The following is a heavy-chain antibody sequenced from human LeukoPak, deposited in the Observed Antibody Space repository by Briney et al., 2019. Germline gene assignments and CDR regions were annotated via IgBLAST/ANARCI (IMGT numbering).Heavy chain of an antibody. CDR2: ISGSGGST. Sequence: GGSLRLSCAASGFTFSSYAMSWVRQAPGRGLEWVSAISGSGGSTYYADFVKGRFTISRDNSKNTLFLQMNSLRAEDTAVYYCAKTWDLLHDYWGQGTLVTVSS. CDR3: AKTWDLLHDY. CDR1: GFTFSSYA. V-gene: IGHV3-23*01. J-gene: IGHJ4*02. D-gene: IGHD1-26*01.